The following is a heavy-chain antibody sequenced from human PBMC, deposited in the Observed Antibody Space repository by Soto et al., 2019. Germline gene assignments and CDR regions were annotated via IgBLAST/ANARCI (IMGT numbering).Heavy chain of an antibody. Sequence: SCAASGFTFNSYAISWVRQAPGQGLEWMGGIIPIFGTANYAQKFQGRVTITADESTSTAYMELSSLRSEDTAVYYCASFNYGHVWGQGTLVTVSS. D-gene: IGHD4-17*01. CDR2: IIPIFGTA. J-gene: IGHJ4*02. CDR3: ASFNYGHV. V-gene: IGHV1-69*01. CDR1: GFTFNSYA.